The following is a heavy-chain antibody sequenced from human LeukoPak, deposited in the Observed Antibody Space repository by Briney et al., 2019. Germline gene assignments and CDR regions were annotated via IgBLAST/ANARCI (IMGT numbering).Heavy chain of an antibody. CDR3: ARGHVVVVPAAIVYYYYYYMDV. CDR2: INHSGST. D-gene: IGHD2-2*02. CDR1: GGSIGNTDYY. Sequence: PSETLSLTCTVSGGSIGNTDYYWGWVRQPPGKGLEWIGEINHSGSTNYNPSLKSRVTISVDTSKNQFSLKLSSVTAADTAVYYCARGHVVVVPAAIVYYYYYYMDVWGKGTTVTVSS. J-gene: IGHJ6*03. V-gene: IGHV4-39*07.